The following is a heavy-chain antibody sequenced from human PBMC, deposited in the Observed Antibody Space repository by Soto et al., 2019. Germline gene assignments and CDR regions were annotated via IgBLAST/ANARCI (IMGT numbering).Heavy chain of an antibody. CDR2: FDPEDGET. Sequence: GASVKVSCKVSGYTLTELSMHWVRQAPGKGLEWMGGFDPEDGETIYAQKFQGRVTMTEDTSTDTAYMELSSLRSEDTAVYYCARCQDASSSWPYYYYYGMDVWGQGTTVTVSS. D-gene: IGHD6-13*01. CDR1: GYTLTELS. CDR3: ARCQDASSSWPYYYYYGMDV. V-gene: IGHV1-24*01. J-gene: IGHJ6*02.